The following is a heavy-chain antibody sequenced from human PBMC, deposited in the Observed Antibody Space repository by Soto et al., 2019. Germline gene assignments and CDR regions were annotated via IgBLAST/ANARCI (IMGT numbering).Heavy chain of an antibody. CDR1: GFTVSTNY. CDR2: IFYGGST. J-gene: IGHJ6*02. CDR3: ATTGMGVTFYYYYYGMDV. Sequence: EVQLVESGGGLVQPGGSLRLSCAASGFTVSTNYMTWVGLAPGKGLEWVSVIFYGGSTYYADSVKGRFTISRHNSKNPLYLKTNRLSAEDTAVYYCATTGMGVTFYYYYYGMDVWGQGTTVTVSS. D-gene: IGHD1-26*01. V-gene: IGHV3-66*01.